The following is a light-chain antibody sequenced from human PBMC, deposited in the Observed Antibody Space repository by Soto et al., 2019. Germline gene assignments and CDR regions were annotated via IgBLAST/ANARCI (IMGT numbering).Light chain of an antibody. Sequence: QSVLAQPPSGSGSPCQSTPISCTKTSSDVGGYNYVSWYQQHPGKAPKLMIYDVSNRPSGVSNRFSGSKSGNTASLTISGLQAEDEADYYCSSYTSSSTSRYVFGTGTKVTVL. CDR2: DVS. V-gene: IGLV2-14*01. J-gene: IGLJ1*01. CDR3: SSYTSSSTSRYV. CDR1: SSDVGGYNY.